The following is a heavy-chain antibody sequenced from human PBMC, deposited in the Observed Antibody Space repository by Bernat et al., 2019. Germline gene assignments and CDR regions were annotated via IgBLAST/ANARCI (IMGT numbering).Heavy chain of an antibody. Sequence: EVQLVESGGGLVKPGESLRLSCAASGFIFSNAWMSWVRQAPGKGLEWVGLIKSKTDGETIDYATPVKGRFTISRDDSKNTLYLQMNSLKTEDTALYYCTLLDFLPTRDAYWGQGTLVTVSS. CDR2: IKSKTDGETI. CDR3: TLLDFLPTRDAY. CDR1: GFIFSNAW. D-gene: IGHD1-1*01. V-gene: IGHV3-15*01. J-gene: IGHJ4*02.